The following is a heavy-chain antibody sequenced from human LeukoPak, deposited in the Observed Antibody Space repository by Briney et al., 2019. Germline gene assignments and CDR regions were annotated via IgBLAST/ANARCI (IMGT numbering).Heavy chain of an antibody. CDR3: ARERGSGITMVRVFDY. CDR1: GYTFTSYY. J-gene: IGHJ4*02. Sequence: EASVKVSCKASGYTFTSYYMHWVRQAPGQGLEWMGIINPSGGSTSYAQKFQGRVTMNRDTSTSTVYMELSSLRSEDTAVHYCARERGSGITMVRVFDYWGQGTLVTVSS. D-gene: IGHD3-10*01. CDR2: INPSGGST. V-gene: IGHV1-46*01.